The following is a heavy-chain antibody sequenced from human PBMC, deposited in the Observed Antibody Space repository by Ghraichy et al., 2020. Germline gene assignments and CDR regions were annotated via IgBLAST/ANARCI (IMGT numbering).Heavy chain of an antibody. CDR1: GGTFSSYA. V-gene: IGHV1-69*06. CDR3: ARVGQAQKYSNYYYYYYYMDV. J-gene: IGHJ6*03. CDR2: IIPIFGTA. D-gene: IGHD4-11*01. Sequence: SVKVSCKASGGTFSSYAISWVRQAPGQGLEWMGGIIPIFGTANYAQKFQGRVTITADKSTSTAYMELSSLRSEDTAVYYCARVGQAQKYSNYYYYYYYMDVWGKGTTVTVSS.